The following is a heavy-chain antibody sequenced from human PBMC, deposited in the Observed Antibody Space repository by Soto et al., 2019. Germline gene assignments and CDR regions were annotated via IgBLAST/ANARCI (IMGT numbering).Heavy chain of an antibody. D-gene: IGHD3-10*01. J-gene: IGHJ4*02. CDR3: ARGRASGSYYLLDY. CDR1: GDTFTTYD. Sequence: AASVKVSCKASGDTFTTYDINWVRQATGHGLEWMGWINPNSGNIGYAQRFQGRVTMTRDTAIRTAYMEVSSLRSDDTAVYYCARGRASGSYYLLDYWGQVTLVTVSS. V-gene: IGHV1-8*01. CDR2: INPNSGNI.